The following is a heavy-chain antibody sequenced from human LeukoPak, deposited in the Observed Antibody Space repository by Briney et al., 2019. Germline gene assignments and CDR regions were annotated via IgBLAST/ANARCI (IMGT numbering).Heavy chain of an antibody. CDR3: ARDILNPGIFDI. V-gene: IGHV3-66*01. J-gene: IGHJ3*02. Sequence: GGSLRLSCAASGFTVSSNHMSWVRQAPGKGLEWVSVIFSGGNTYYADSVKGRFTISRDNSKNTLDLQMNSLRAEDTAIYYCARDILNPGIFDIWGQGTMVTVSS. D-gene: IGHD3-3*01. CDR2: IFSGGNT. CDR1: GFTVSSNH.